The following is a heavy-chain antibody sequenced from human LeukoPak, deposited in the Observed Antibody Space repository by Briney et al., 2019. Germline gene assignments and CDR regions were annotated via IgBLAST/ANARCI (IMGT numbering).Heavy chain of an antibody. J-gene: IGHJ4*02. CDR3: ARDLVGSHTSYSSGAWDY. V-gene: IGHV1-69*13. D-gene: IGHD3-9*01. CDR2: IIPIFDTA. Sequence: SVKVSCKASGGTFSNYAISWVRQAPGQGLEWMGGIIPIFDTADYAQKFQGRLTITADEPTSTAYMELSSLRAEDTAVYYCARDLVGSHTSYSSGAWDYWGQGTLVTVSS. CDR1: GGTFSNYA.